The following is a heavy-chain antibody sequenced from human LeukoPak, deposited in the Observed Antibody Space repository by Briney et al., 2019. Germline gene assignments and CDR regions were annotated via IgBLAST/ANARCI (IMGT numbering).Heavy chain of an antibody. CDR3: ARGGDWLFDY. V-gene: IGHV4-31*03. CDR2: IYYSGST. J-gene: IGHJ4*02. D-gene: IGHD2-21*02. Sequence: PSETLSLTCTVSGGSISSAGYYWSWIRQLPGKGLEWIGYIYYSGSTYYNPSLKSRVTISVDTSKNQFSLKLSSVTAADTAVYYCARGGDWLFDYWGQGILVTVSS. CDR1: GGSISSAGYY.